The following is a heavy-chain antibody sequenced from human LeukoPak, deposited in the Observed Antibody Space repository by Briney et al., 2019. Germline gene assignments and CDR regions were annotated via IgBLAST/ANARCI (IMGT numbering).Heavy chain of an antibody. D-gene: IGHD3-10*01. CDR3: ARGAMVRGVIITKFDY. Sequence: SETLSLTCTVSGGSTSSYYWSWIRQPPGKGLEWIGYIYYSGSTNYNSSLKSRVTISVDTSKNQFSLKLSSVTAADTAVYYCARGAMVRGVIITKFDYWGQGTLVTVSS. CDR2: IYYSGST. CDR1: GGSTSSYY. V-gene: IGHV4-59*01. J-gene: IGHJ4*02.